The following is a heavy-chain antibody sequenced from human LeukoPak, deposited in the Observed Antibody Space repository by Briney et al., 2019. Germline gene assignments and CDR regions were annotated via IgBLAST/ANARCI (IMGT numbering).Heavy chain of an antibody. CDR1: GFTFSSYS. D-gene: IGHD6-19*01. J-gene: IGHJ4*02. CDR3: ARARAVDGTPKY. V-gene: IGHV3-21*01. CDR2: ISSSSSYI. Sequence: GGSLRLSCAASGFTFSSYSMNWVRQAPGKGLEWVSSISSSSSYIYYADSVKGRFTISRDNAKNSLYLQMNSLRAEDTAVYYCARARAVDGTPKYWGQGTLVTVSS.